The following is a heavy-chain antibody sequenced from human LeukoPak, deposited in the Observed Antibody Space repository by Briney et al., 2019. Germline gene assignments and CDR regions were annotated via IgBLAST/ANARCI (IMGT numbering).Heavy chain of an antibody. V-gene: IGHV3-74*01. CDR2: INSDGSST. CDR3: AGGGFSGGSYDYYYYMDV. Sequence: GGSLRLSCAASGFTFSNYWMYWVRQAPGKGLVWVSRINSDGSSTSYADFVKGRFTISRDNAKNTLFLQMNILRTEDTAVYYCAGGGFSGGSYDYYYYMDVWGKGTTVTVSS. CDR1: GFTFSNYW. D-gene: IGHD1-26*01. J-gene: IGHJ6*03.